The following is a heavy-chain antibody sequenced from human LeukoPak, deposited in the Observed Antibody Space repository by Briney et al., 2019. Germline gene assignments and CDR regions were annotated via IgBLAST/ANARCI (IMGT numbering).Heavy chain of an antibody. CDR1: GGSISSGGYY. J-gene: IGHJ5*02. CDR3: ARGPNIVVVPAAPIGGWFDP. Sequence: SETLSLTCTVSGGSISSGGYYWSWIRQHPGKGLEWIGYIYYSGSTYYNPSLKSRVTISVDTSKNQFSLKLSSVTAADTAVYYCARGPNIVVVPAAPIGGWFDPWGQGTLVTVSS. V-gene: IGHV4-31*03. CDR2: IYYSGST. D-gene: IGHD2-2*01.